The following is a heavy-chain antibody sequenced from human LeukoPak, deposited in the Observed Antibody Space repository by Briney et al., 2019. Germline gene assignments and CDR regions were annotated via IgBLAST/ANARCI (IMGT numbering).Heavy chain of an antibody. J-gene: IGHJ4*02. D-gene: IGHD1-26*01. CDR3: AKGVGGTPFDY. V-gene: IGHV3-23*01. CDR2: IGGXGXXT. Sequence: VXXIGGXGXXTYYAXSVXGXFTISRDSSKNTLYLQMNSLRAXDTAVYYCAKGVGGTPFDYWGQGTLVTVSS.